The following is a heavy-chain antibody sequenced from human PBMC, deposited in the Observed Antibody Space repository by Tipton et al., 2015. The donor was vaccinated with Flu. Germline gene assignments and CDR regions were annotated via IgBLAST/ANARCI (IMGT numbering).Heavy chain of an antibody. D-gene: IGHD4-11*01. V-gene: IGHV4-38-2*01. CDR2: ISRGGSA. J-gene: IGHJ5*02. CDR3: VRRDYSNYVSEPKNWFDH. Sequence: TLSLTCLVSGDSIRSDYYWGWIRQPPGKGLEWIGHISRGGSAYYNSSLQSRVTISVDSSRNRFSLKVKSVTAADTAIYYCVRRDYSNYVSEPKNWFDHWGQGTLVTVSS. CDR1: GDSIRSDYY.